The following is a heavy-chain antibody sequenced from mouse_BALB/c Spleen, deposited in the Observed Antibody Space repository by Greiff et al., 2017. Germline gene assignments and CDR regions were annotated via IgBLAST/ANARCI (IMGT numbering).Heavy chain of an antibody. CDR3: TSLLWLRRGDFDY. D-gene: IGHD2-2*01. V-gene: IGHV1S22*01. CDR1: GYTFTSYW. CDR2: IYPGSGST. Sequence: LQQPGSELVRPGASVKLSCKASGYTFTSYWMHWVKQRPGQGLEWIGNIYPGSGSTNYDEKFKSKATLTVDTSSSTAYMQLSSLTSEDSAVYYCTSLLWLRRGDFDYWGQGTTLTVSS. J-gene: IGHJ2*01.